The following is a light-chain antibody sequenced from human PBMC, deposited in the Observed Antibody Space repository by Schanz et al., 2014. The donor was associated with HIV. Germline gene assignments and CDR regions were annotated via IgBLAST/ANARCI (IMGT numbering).Light chain of an antibody. J-gene: IGKJ3*01. CDR1: QSVSSSY. V-gene: IGKV3-20*01. CDR3: QQYDTSPIT. CDR2: GAS. Sequence: EIVLTQSPVILSLSPGERATLSCRASQSVSSSYFAWYQQKPGQAPRLLIYGASSRATGIPDRFSGSGSGTDFTLTISRLEPEDFAVYYCQQYDTSPITFGPGTKVDIK.